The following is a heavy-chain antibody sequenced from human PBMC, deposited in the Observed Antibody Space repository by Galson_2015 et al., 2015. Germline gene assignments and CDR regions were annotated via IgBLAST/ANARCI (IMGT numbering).Heavy chain of an antibody. CDR3: ARGVGDDSSGSYPDWYFDL. V-gene: IGHV4-31*03. J-gene: IGHJ2*01. CDR2: IYYSGST. CDR1: GGSFSSGNYF. Sequence: LFLTCTVSGGSFSSGNYFWSWIRQHPGKGLEWIAYIYYSGSTYYNPSLKSRLTISIDTSMNQFSLKLSSVTAADTAVYYCARGVGDDSSGSYPDWYFDLWGRGALVPVSS. D-gene: IGHD3-22*01.